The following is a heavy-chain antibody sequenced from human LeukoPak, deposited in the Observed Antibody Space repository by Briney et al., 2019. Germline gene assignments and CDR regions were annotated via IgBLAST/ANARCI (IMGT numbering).Heavy chain of an antibody. Sequence: GGSLRLSCAASGFTFSSYSMNWVRQAPGKGLEWVSSISSSSSYIYYADSVKGRFTISRDNAKNSLYLQMNSLRAEDTAVYYCVGKRYCSSTSCAYDAFDIWGQGTMVTVSS. CDR2: ISSSSSYI. CDR1: GFTFSSYS. V-gene: IGHV3-21*01. D-gene: IGHD2-2*01. CDR3: VGKRYCSSTSCAYDAFDI. J-gene: IGHJ3*02.